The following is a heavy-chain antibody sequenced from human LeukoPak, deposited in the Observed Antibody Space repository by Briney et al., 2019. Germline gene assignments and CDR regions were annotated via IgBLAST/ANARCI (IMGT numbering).Heavy chain of an antibody. CDR1: GFIFGNYA. CDR2: ISGDGGST. J-gene: IGHJ4*02. V-gene: IGHV3-43*02. Sequence: GGSLRLSCAAPGFIFGNYAVHWVRQAPGKGLEWVSLISGDGGSTFYADSVKGRFTISRDNSKNSLSLQMSSLRSEDTALYYCARESETSGWYDYWGQGTLVTVSS. D-gene: IGHD6-19*01. CDR3: ARESETSGWYDY.